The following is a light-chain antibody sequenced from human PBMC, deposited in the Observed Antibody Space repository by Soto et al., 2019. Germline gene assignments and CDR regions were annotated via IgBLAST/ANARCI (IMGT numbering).Light chain of an antibody. V-gene: IGKV3-20*01. J-gene: IGKJ4*01. Sequence: EIVLTQSPGTLSFSPGERATLTCRASQSVFSSYLAWYQQKPGQAPRLLIYDASSRATGIPDRFSGGGSGTDFTLTISRLEPEDFAVYYCQQFSSYPLTFGGGTKVDIK. CDR2: DAS. CDR1: QSVFSSY. CDR3: QQFSSYPLT.